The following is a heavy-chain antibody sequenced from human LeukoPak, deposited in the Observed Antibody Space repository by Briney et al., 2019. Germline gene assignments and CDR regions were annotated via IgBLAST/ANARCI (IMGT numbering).Heavy chain of an antibody. CDR3: AKEGGYCSGGSCYRVFDP. J-gene: IGHJ5*02. D-gene: IGHD2-15*01. CDR2: ISGSGGST. CDR1: GFTFSSYG. V-gene: IGHV3-23*01. Sequence: PGGSLRLSCAASGFTFSSYGMSWVRQAPGKGLEWVSAISGSGGSTYYADSVKGRFTISRDNSKNTLYLQMNSLRAEDTAVYYCAKEGGYCSGGSCYRVFDPWGQGTLVTVSS.